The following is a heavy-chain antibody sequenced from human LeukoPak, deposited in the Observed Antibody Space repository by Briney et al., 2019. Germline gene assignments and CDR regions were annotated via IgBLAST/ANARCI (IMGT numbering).Heavy chain of an antibody. CDR1: DYSSSSDYY. J-gene: IGHJ3*02. CDR3: ARSGYSYGADAFDI. CDR2: IYYSGSI. D-gene: IGHD5-18*01. Sequence: SETLSLTCAVSDYSSSSDYYWGWIRQPPGKGLEWIGSIYYSGSIYYNPSLKSRVTISLDTSKNQFSLKLSSVTAADTAVYYCARSGYSYGADAFDIWGRGTMVTVSS. V-gene: IGHV4-38-2*01.